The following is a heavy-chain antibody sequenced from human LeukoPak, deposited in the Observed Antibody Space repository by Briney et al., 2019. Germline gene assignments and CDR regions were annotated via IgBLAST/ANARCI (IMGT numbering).Heavy chain of an antibody. D-gene: IGHD3-10*01. CDR1: GYTFTGYY. CDR3: ARDPPRNYYGSGSFNLDY. J-gene: IGHJ4*02. V-gene: IGHV1-2*02. CDR2: INPNSGGT. Sequence: ASVKVSCKASGYTFTGYYMHWVRQAPGQGLEWMGWINPNSGGTNYAQKFQGRVTMTRDTSISTAYMELSRLRSDDTAVYYCARDPPRNYYGSGSFNLDYWGQGTLVTVSS.